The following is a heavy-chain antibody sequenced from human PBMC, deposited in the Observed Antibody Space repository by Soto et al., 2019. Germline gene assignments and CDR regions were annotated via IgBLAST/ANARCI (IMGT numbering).Heavy chain of an antibody. V-gene: IGHV3-11*06. J-gene: IGHJ3*02. D-gene: IGHD6-13*01. CDR2: ISSSSSYT. CDR3: ARERPGDAAAGTSGAFDI. Sequence: PGGSLRLSCAASGFTFSDYYMSWIRQAPGKGLEWVSYISSSSSYTNYADSVKGRFTISRDNAKNSLYLQMNSLRAEDTAVYYCARERPGDAAAGTSGAFDIWGQGTMVTVSS. CDR1: GFTFSDYY.